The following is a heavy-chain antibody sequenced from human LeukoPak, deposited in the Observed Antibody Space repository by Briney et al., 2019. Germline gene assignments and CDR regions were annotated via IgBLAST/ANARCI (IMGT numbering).Heavy chain of an antibody. J-gene: IGHJ6*02. CDR2: IYHSGST. D-gene: IGHD1-14*01. Sequence: SGTLSLTCAVSGGSISSSNWWSWVRQPPGKGLEWIGEIYHSGSTNYNPSLKSRVTISVDKSKNQFSLKLSSVTAADTAVYYCARDIPLVPDTGRSGYYYGMDVWGQGTTVTVSS. CDR3: ARDIPLVPDTGRSGYYYGMDV. V-gene: IGHV4-4*02. CDR1: GGSISSSNW.